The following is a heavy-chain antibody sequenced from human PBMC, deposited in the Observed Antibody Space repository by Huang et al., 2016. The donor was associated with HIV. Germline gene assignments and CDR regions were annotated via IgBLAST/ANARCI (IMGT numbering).Heavy chain of an antibody. CDR1: GVSINGYY. V-gene: IGHV4-59*01. D-gene: IGHD3-22*01. CDR2: ISYSVNT. Sequence: QVQLQESGPGLVKSSETLSLTCAVFGVSINGYYWSWIRQPPGKGLEWIGYISYSVNTNYTPCRRSRISMSLDTSKKHFSLNLRSVTAADTAIYYCARSTWRYSSGSRQKYLDHWGQGTLVTVSS. CDR3: ARSTWRYSSGSRQKYLDH. J-gene: IGHJ4*02.